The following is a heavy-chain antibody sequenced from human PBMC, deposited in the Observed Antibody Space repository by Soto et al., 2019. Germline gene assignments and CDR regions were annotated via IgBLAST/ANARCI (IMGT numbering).Heavy chain of an antibody. D-gene: IGHD3-10*01. CDR1: GGSISSGGYS. CDR2: IYHSGST. V-gene: IGHV4-30-2*01. Sequence: QLQLQESGSGLVKPSQTLSLTCAVSGGSISSGGYSWSWIRQPPGKGLEWIGYIYHSGSTYYHPSLKSRVTISVDRSKNQFSLKLSSVTAADTAVYYCARDGSGSYYYYFDYWGQGTLVTVSS. CDR3: ARDGSGSYYYYFDY. J-gene: IGHJ4*02.